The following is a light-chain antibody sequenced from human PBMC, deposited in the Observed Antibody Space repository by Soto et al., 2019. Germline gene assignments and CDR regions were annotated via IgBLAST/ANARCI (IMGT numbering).Light chain of an antibody. Sequence: DIQMTQSPSSLSASLGDTVTISCRASQNIENYLHWYQQKAGKAPEVLLYVASVLKDGVSSRFSGSGYGTDVTLTSNNLQPDNFALYYCQQSFGSPPITLGHGTRLDIK. CDR1: QNIENY. CDR2: VAS. CDR3: QQSFGSPPIT. J-gene: IGKJ5*01. V-gene: IGKV1-39*01.